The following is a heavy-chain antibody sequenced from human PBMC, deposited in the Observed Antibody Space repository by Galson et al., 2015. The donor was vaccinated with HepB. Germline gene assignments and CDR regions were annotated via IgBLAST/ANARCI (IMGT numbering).Heavy chain of an antibody. CDR2: ISSSAGNI. CDR1: EFIFTTYE. J-gene: IGHJ4*02. V-gene: IGHV3-48*03. Sequence: SLRLSCAASEFIFTTYEMSWVRQAPGKGLEWVSSISSSAGNIYYADSVRGRFTISRDNAKNSLYLQMNSLRAEDTAVYYCARGAVAGLDYFDRWGQGTLVSVSS. D-gene: IGHD6-19*01. CDR3: ARGAVAGLDYFDR.